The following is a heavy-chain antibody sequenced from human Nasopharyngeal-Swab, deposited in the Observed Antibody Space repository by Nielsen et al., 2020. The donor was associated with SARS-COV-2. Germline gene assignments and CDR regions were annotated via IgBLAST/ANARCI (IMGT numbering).Heavy chain of an antibody. CDR3: AKVGGYGSYSLDY. D-gene: IGHD6-19*01. V-gene: IGHV3-48*03. Sequence: GESLKISCAASGFTFSSFEMNWVRQAPGKGLEWVSYISSSGTTVYYADSVKGRFTIPRDNADNSLYLQMSSLTAGDTAVYYCAKVGGYGSYSLDYWCQGSLVTVSS. CDR1: GFTFSSFE. CDR2: ISSSGTTV. J-gene: IGHJ4*02.